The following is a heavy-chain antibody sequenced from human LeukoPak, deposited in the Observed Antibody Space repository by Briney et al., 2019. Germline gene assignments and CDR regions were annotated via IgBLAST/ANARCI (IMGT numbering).Heavy chain of an antibody. J-gene: IGHJ4*02. CDR2: ISRSGSNI. CDR3: ARVSSFGFDY. D-gene: IGHD3-10*01. Sequence: GGSLRLSCAASGFTFSSYEMNWVRQAPGKGLEWVSYISRSGSNIYYADSVKGRFTISRDNAKNSLYLQMNSLRAEDTAVYYCARVSSFGFDYWGQGTLVTVSS. CDR1: GFTFSSYE. V-gene: IGHV3-48*03.